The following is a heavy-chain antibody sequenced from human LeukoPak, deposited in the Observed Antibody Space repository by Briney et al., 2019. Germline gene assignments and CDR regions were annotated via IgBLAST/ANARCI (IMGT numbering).Heavy chain of an antibody. CDR3: AKLYDSGSRNDY. D-gene: IGHD3-22*01. Sequence: ASVKVSCKASGYTFTSYAMHWVRQAPGQRLEWMGWINAGNGNTKYSQKFQGRVTITRDTSASTAYMELSSLRSEDTAVYYCAKLYDSGSRNDYWGQGTLVTVSS. CDR1: GYTFTSYA. CDR2: INAGNGNT. V-gene: IGHV1-3*01. J-gene: IGHJ4*02.